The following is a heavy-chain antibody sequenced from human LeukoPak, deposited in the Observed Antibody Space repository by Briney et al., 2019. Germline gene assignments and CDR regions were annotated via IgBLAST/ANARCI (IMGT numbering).Heavy chain of an antibody. CDR3: ATSYGSGSYYNILPDY. Sequence: PSETLSLTCTVSGGSISSSSYYWGWIRQPPGKGLEWIGSIYYSGSTYYNPSLKSRVTISVDTSKNQFSLKLSSVTAADTAVYYRATSYGSGSYYNILPDYWGQGTLVTVSS. CDR2: IYYSGST. D-gene: IGHD3-10*01. J-gene: IGHJ4*02. V-gene: IGHV4-39*01. CDR1: GGSISSSSYY.